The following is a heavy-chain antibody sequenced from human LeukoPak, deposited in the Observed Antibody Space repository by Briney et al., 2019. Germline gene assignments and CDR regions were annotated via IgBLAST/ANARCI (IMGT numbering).Heavy chain of an antibody. CDR2: ISENSGST. D-gene: IGHD1-7*01. Sequence: GGSLRLSCAASGFSFSNHAMSWVRQAPGKGLEWVSGISENSGSTPYADSVKGRFIISRDNSKNTLYLQMNSLRAEDTAVYYCAKDGGRGIENYSWGTFDYWGQGTLVTVSS. J-gene: IGHJ4*02. CDR1: GFSFSNHA. CDR3: AKDGGRGIENYSWGTFDY. V-gene: IGHV3-23*01.